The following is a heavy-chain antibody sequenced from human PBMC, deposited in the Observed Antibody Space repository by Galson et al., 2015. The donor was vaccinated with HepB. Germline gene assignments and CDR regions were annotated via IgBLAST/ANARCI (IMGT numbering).Heavy chain of an antibody. V-gene: IGHV3-30-3*01. Sequence: LRLSCAASGFTFSSYAMHWVRQAPGKGLEWVAVISYDGSNKYYADSVKGRFTISRDNSKNTLYLQMNSLRAEDTAVYYCARAGGGRVVVPAATGIDYWGQGTLVTVSS. J-gene: IGHJ4*02. CDR1: GFTFSSYA. D-gene: IGHD2-2*01. CDR3: ARAGGGRVVVPAATGIDY. CDR2: ISYDGSNK.